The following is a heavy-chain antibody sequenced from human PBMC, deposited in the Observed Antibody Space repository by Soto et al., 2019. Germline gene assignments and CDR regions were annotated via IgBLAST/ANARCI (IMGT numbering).Heavy chain of an antibody. CDR1: GFTLSSYG. CDR3: ARVMYYDFWSGGHYYGMDV. CDR2: IWYDGSNK. V-gene: IGHV3-33*01. Sequence: PGGSLRLSCAASGFTLSSYGMHWVRQAPGKGLEWVAVIWYDGSNKYYADSVKGRFTISRDNSKNTLYLQMNSLRAEDTAVYYCARVMYYDFWSGGHYYGMDVWGQGTTVTVSS. D-gene: IGHD3-3*01. J-gene: IGHJ6*02.